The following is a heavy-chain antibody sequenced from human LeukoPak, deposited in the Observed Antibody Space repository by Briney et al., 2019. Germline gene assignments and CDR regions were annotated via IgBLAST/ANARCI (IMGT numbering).Heavy chain of an antibody. J-gene: IGHJ4*02. Sequence: PSETLSLTCTVSGGSISSGGYYWSWIRQHPGKGLEWIGYIYYSGSTYYNPSLKSRVTISVDTSKNQFSLKLSSVTVADTAVYYCASLYSGYGLFDYWGQGTLVTVSS. D-gene: IGHD5-12*01. V-gene: IGHV4-31*03. CDR3: ASLYSGYGLFDY. CDR1: GGSISSGGYY. CDR2: IYYSGST.